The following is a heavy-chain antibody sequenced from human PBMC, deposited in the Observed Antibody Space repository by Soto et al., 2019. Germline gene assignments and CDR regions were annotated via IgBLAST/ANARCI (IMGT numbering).Heavy chain of an antibody. J-gene: IGHJ5*02. Sequence: SETLSLTCAVYGGSFSGYYWSWIRQPPGKGLEWIGEINHSGSTNYNPSLKSRVTISVDTSKNQFSLKLSSVTAADTAVYYCARLGRATKRVYAMGGPKYNCFDPWGQGTLVTLSS. CDR2: INHSGST. D-gene: IGHD2-8*01. CDR3: ARLGRATKRVYAMGGPKYNCFDP. V-gene: IGHV4-34*01. CDR1: GGSFSGYY.